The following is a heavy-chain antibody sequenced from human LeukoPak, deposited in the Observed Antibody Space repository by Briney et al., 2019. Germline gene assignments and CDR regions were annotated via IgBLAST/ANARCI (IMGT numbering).Heavy chain of an antibody. CDR2: INHSGST. J-gene: IGHJ3*02. V-gene: IGHV4-34*01. CDR1: GGSFSGYY. CDR3: ARGPSGVAFI. Sequence: SETLSLTCAVYGGSFSGYYWSWIRQPPGRGLEWIGEINHSGSTNYNPSLKSRVTISVDTSKNQFSLKLSSVTAADTAVYYCARGPSGVAFIWGQGTMVTVSS. D-gene: IGHD2-8*01.